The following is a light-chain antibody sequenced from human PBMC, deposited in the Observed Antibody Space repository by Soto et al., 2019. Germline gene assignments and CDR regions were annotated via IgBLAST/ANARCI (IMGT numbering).Light chain of an antibody. CDR2: GAS. CDR1: HSFSSN. CDR3: QQYNNWPLT. Sequence: EIVMTQSPATLSVSPGERATLSCRASHSFSSNLAWYQQKPGQAPRLLIYGASTRATGVPARFSGSASGTEFTLTISSLQSEDFAVYYCQQYNNWPLTSGGGTKVEIK. V-gene: IGKV3-15*01. J-gene: IGKJ4*01.